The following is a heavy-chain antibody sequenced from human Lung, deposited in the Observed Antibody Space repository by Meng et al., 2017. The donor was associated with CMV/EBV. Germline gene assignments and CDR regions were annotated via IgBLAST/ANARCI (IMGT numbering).Heavy chain of an antibody. Sequence: GGPXRLSCAASGFTFSTYEMNWVRQAPGKGLEWVSYISSSGGTIYYADSVKGRFTISRDNAKSSLYLQMNSLRAEDTAFYYCARDDFWSGSPTFDFWGQGTXVTVSS. CDR2: ISSSGGTI. CDR1: GFTFSTYE. J-gene: IGHJ4*02. V-gene: IGHV3-48*03. CDR3: ARDDFWSGSPTFDF. D-gene: IGHD3-3*01.